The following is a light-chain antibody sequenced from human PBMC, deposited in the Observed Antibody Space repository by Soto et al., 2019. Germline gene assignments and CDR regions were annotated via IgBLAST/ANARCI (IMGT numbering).Light chain of an antibody. CDR2: GAS. CDR1: QSVSSSK. CDR3: HQYGSSPFT. J-gene: IGKJ3*01. Sequence: EIVLTQAPGTLSLAPGERATLSCRASQSVSSSKLAWYQQKPGQAPRLLIYGASSRATRIPDRFSGSGSGTDFTLTITRLEPEDFAVYFCHQYGSSPFTFGPGTKVDTK. V-gene: IGKV3-20*01.